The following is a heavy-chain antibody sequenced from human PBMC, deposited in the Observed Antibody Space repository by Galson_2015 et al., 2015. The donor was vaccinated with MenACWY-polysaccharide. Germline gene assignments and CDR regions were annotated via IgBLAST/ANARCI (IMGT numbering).Heavy chain of an antibody. J-gene: IGHJ5*02. CDR1: GFTFSSYYW. V-gene: IGHV3-74*01. CDR3: SKAGAKFCRGSDCYFNWFDP. CDR2: INADGSAT. D-gene: IGHD2-21*02. Sequence: SLRLSCAASGFTFSSYYWMHWVRQAPGKGLVWVSRINADGSATGYADSVRGRFTISRDNAKNTLYLEMNSLRAEDTAVYYCSKAGAKFCRGSDCYFNWFDPWGPGTLVTVSS.